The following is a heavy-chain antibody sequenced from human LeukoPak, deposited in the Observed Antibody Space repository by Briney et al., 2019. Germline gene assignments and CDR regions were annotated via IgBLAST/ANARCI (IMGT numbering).Heavy chain of an antibody. J-gene: IGHJ6*02. Sequence: GGSLRLSCAASGFIFSSYSMSWVRQAPGKGLEWVSVITGSDGNTYYADSVKGRFTISKDNSKNTVYLQMSSLRVDDTAVYYCAKAASSSWPSYYYGMDVWGQGTTVTVSS. V-gene: IGHV3-23*01. D-gene: IGHD6-13*01. CDR3: AKAASSSWPSYYYGMDV. CDR1: GFIFSSYS. CDR2: ITGSDGNT.